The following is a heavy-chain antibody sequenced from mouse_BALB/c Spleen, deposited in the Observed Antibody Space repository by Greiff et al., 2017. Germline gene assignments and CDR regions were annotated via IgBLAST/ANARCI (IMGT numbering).Heavy chain of an antibody. CDR3: ARSLYGHYAMDY. V-gene: IGHV3-2*02. D-gene: IGHD1-1*02. J-gene: IGHJ4*01. CDR2: ISYSGST. CDR1: GYSITSDYA. Sequence: EVKLQESGPGLVKPSQSLSLTCTVTGYSITSDYAWNWIRQFPGNKLEWMGYISYSGSTSYNPSLKSRISITRDTSKNQFFLQLNSVTTEDTATYYCARSLYGHYAMDYWGQGTSVTVSS.